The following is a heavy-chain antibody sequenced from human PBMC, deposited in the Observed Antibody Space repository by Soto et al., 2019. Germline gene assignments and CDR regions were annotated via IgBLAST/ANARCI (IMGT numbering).Heavy chain of an antibody. Sequence: ASVKVSCKASGYTFTSYGISWVRQAPGQGLEWMGWISAYNGNTNYAQKLQGRVTMTTDTSTSTAYMELRSLRSDDPAVYYCAMITFGGVIELVDYWGQGTLVTVSS. CDR3: AMITFGGVIELVDY. D-gene: IGHD3-16*02. CDR1: GYTFTSYG. V-gene: IGHV1-18*01. J-gene: IGHJ4*02. CDR2: ISAYNGNT.